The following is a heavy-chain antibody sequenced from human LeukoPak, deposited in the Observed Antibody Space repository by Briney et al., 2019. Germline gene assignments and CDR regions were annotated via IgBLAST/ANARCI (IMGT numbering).Heavy chain of an antibody. J-gene: IGHJ4*02. CDR2: IYYSGST. CDR3: ARCGVVPAAPFDY. D-gene: IGHD2-2*01. CDR1: GGSISSGGYY. Sequence: SETLSLTCTVSGGSISSGGYYWSWIRQHPGKGLEWIGYIYYSGSTYYNPSLKSRVTISVDTSKNQFSLKLSSVTAADTAVYYCARCGVVPAAPFDYWGQGTLVTVPS. V-gene: IGHV4-31*03.